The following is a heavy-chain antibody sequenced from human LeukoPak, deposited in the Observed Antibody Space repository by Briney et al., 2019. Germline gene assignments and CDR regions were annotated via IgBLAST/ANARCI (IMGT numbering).Heavy chain of an antibody. CDR3: ARAPQFDLLTGYAGFYFDY. Sequence: PPGGSLRLSCAASGFTFSSYAMSWVRQAPGKGLEWVSAISGSGGSTYYADSVKGRFTISRDNSKNTLYLQMNSLRAEDTAVYYCARAPQFDLLTGYAGFYFDYWGQGTPVTVSS. D-gene: IGHD3-9*01. V-gene: IGHV3-23*01. CDR2: ISGSGGST. CDR1: GFTFSSYA. J-gene: IGHJ4*02.